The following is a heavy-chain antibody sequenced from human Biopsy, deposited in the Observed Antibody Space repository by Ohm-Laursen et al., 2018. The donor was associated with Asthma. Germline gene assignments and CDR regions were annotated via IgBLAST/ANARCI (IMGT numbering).Heavy chain of an antibody. Sequence: GSSVKVSCKASGGSFSNSAFSWVRQAPGHGLEWMGTILTKFDITSYAEKFQGRVTITADKSTSTTYMELSRLRSEDTAVYYCARSYDTDSYPVLVLDYWDQGTLVTVSS. CDR3: ARSYDTDSYPVLVLDY. CDR1: GGSFSNSA. CDR2: ILTKFDIT. V-gene: IGHV1-69*04. J-gene: IGHJ4*02. D-gene: IGHD3-22*01.